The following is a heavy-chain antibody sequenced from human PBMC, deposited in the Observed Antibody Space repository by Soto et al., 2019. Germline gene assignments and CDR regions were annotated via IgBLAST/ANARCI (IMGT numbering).Heavy chain of an antibody. J-gene: IGHJ4*02. V-gene: IGHV3-11*04. Sequence: GSLRLSCAASGFTFNDFYMTWIRQAPGKGLEWLSYISTSGSTIFYTDSVKGRFTISRDNAKNSLYLEMNSLRAEDTAVYYCARESEDLTSNFDYWGQGTLVTVSS. CDR3: ARESEDLTSNFDY. CDR2: ISTSGSTI. CDR1: GFTFNDFY.